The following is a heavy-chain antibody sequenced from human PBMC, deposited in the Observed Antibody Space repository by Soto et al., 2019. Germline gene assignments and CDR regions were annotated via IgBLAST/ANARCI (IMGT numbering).Heavy chain of an antibody. CDR1: GFTFSSYG. D-gene: IGHD2-15*01. CDR3: ARGRRYCSGGSCYSPAFDI. J-gene: IGHJ3*02. V-gene: IGHV3-33*01. CDR2: LLYDGSNK. Sequence: GGSLRLSCAASGFTFSSYGMHWVRQAPGKGLELVAVLLYDGSNKYYADFVKGRFTISRDNSKNTLYLQMNSLRAEDTAVYYCARGRRYCSGGSCYSPAFDIWGQGTMVTVSS.